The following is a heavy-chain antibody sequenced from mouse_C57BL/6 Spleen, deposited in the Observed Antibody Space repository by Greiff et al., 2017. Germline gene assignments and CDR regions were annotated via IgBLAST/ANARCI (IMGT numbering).Heavy chain of an antibody. J-gene: IGHJ1*03. V-gene: IGHV2-9-1*01. D-gene: IGHD2-4*01. CDR2: IWTGGGT. CDR1: GFSLTSYA. CDR3: DRNTRDDYDRYFDV. Sequence: VQVVESGPGLVAPSQSLSITCTVSGFSLTSYAISWVRQPPGKGLEWLGVIWTGGGTNYNSALKSRLSISKDNSKSQVFLKMNSLQTDDTARYYCDRNTRDDYDRYFDVWGTGTTVTVSS.